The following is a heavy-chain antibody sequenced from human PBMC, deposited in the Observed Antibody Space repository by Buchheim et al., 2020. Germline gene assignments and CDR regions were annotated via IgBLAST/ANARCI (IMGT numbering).Heavy chain of an antibody. J-gene: IGHJ4*02. V-gene: IGHV1-46*03. Sequence: QVQLVQSGAEVKKPGASVKVSCKASGYTFTSYYMHWVRQAPGQGLEWLGIINPSGGSTSYAQKFQGRVTMTRDPSTSTVYMELSSLRSEDTAVYYCARDPTVVVPANYFDYWGQGTL. CDR1: GYTFTSYY. D-gene: IGHD2-2*01. CDR3: ARDPTVVVPANYFDY. CDR2: INPSGGST.